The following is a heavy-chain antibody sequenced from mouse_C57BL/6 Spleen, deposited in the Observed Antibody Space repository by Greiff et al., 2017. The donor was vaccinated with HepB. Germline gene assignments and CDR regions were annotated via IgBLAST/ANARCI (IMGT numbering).Heavy chain of an antibody. CDR3: ARRGGNYDAY. Sequence: QVQLQQPGAELVRPGSSVKLSCKASGYTFTSYWMDWVKQRPGQGLEWIGNIYPSDSETHYNQKFKDKATLTVDKSSSTAYMQLSSLTSEDSAVYYGARRGGNYDAYWGQGTLVTVSA. V-gene: IGHV1-61*01. J-gene: IGHJ3*01. CDR2: IYPSDSET. CDR1: GYTFTSYW. D-gene: IGHD2-1*01.